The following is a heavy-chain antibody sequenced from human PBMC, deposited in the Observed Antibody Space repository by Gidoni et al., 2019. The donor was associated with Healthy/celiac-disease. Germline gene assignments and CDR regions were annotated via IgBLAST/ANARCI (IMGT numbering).Heavy chain of an antibody. CDR2: ISSSSSTI. CDR1: GFTFSSYS. CDR3: ARDPPGRKWLRPREFDY. Sequence: EVQLVESGGGLVQPGGSLRLSCAASGFTFSSYSMNWVRQAPGKGLEWVSYISSSSSTIYYADSVKGRFTISRDNAKNSLYLQMNSLRAEDTAVYYCARDPPGRKWLRPREFDYWGQGTLVTVSS. J-gene: IGHJ4*02. D-gene: IGHD5-12*01. V-gene: IGHV3-48*01.